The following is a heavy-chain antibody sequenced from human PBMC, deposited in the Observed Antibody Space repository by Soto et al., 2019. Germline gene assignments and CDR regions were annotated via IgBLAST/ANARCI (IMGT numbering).Heavy chain of an antibody. CDR2: IYYSGST. D-gene: IGHD2-2*01. V-gene: IGHV4-30-4*08. J-gene: IGHJ5*02. CDR1: GGSISTRVYY. CDR3: PRDPWGTRGWFDP. Sequence: QVQLQESAPGLVKPSQILSLTCTVSGGSISTRVYYWSWIRQPPGKSPQWIGYIYYSGSTYYNPSLKSSVTIPVDTSENQFSLKLSSVTAADTAVYYCPRDPWGTRGWFDPWGQGTLVTVSS.